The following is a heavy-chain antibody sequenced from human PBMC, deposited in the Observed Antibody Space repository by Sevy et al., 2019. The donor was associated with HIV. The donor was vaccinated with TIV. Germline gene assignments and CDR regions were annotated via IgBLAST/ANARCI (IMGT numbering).Heavy chain of an antibody. CDR2: IDPSAGNA. V-gene: IGHV1-46*01. Sequence: ASVKVSCKPSGDTFTNDYMHWVRQAPGQGLEWMRIIDPSAGNASYAEKFQGRVTMAWDTSTSTLYMDLSSLRSEDTAVYYCVRADPAQHFDSWGQGTLVTVSS. J-gene: IGHJ4*02. CDR3: VRADPAQHFDS. CDR1: GDTFTNDY.